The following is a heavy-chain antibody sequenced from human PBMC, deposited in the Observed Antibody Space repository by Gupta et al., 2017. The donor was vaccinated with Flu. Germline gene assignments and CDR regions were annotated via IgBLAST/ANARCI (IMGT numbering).Heavy chain of an antibody. J-gene: IGHJ6*02. V-gene: IGHV3-33*01. D-gene: IGHD4-17*01. CDR1: GFTFSSYG. CDR3: ARAGTVTTAYYYYGMDV. CDR2: IWYDGSNK. Sequence: QVQLVESGGGVVQPGRSLSLSCAASGFTFSSYGMHWVRQAPGKGLEWVAVIWYDGSNKYYADAVKGRFTISRDNSKNTLYLQMNSLRAEDTAVYYCARAGTVTTAYYYYGMDVWGQGTTVTVSS.